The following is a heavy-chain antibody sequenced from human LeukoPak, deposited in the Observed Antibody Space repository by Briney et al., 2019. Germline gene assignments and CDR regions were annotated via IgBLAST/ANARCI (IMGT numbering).Heavy chain of an antibody. CDR3: AKGSARGYSSSWYLNS. D-gene: IGHD6-13*01. CDR2: TSGSGAYT. V-gene: IGHV3-23*01. CDR1: GFTFSSYG. Sequence: GGSLRLSCAASGFTFSSYGMHWVRQAPGKGLEWISATSGSGAYTYYADSVKGRFTISRDNSKDTLYLQMNSLKDDDTALYYCAKGSARGYSSSWYLNSWGQGTLVTVSS. J-gene: IGHJ4*02.